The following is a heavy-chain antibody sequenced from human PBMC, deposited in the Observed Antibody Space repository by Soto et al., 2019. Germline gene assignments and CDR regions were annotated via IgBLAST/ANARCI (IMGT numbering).Heavy chain of an antibody. D-gene: IGHD2-2*01. J-gene: IGHJ5*02. V-gene: IGHV3-21*01. CDR2: ISSSSSYI. CDR1: GFTFSSYS. CDR3: ARGSIVVVPAANNWFDP. Sequence: TXGSLILSCAASGFTFSSYSMNWVRQAPGKGLEWVSSISSSSSYIYYADSVKGRFTISRDNAKNSLYLQMNSLRAEDTAVYYCARGSIVVVPAANNWFDPWGQGTLVTVSS.